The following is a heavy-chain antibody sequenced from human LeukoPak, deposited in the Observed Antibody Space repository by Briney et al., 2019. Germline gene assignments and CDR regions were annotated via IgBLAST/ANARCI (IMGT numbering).Heavy chain of an antibody. J-gene: IGHJ4*02. CDR3: ARERESSSSWSGYDY. V-gene: IGHV1-2*04. CDR2: INPNSGGT. Sequence: ASVKVSCTASGYTFTIYGISWVRQAPGQGLEWMGWINPNSGGTNYAQKFQGWVTMTRDTSISTAYMELSRLRSDDTAVYYCARERESSSSWSGYDYWGQGTLVTVSS. D-gene: IGHD6-13*01. CDR1: GYTFTIYG.